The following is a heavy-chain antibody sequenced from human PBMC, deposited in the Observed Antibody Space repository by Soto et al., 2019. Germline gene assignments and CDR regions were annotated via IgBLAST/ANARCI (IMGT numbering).Heavy chain of an antibody. D-gene: IGHD3-22*01. J-gene: IGHJ1*01. CDR1: GGSFSGYY. Sequence: SETLSLTCAVYGGSFSGYYWSWIRQPPGKGLEWIGEINHSGSTNYNPSLKSRVTISVDTSKNQFSLKLRSVTAADTAVYYCARPPPNYYDSSGKYFKDWGQGALVTVS. CDR2: INHSGST. V-gene: IGHV4-34*01. CDR3: ARPPPNYYDSSGKYFKD.